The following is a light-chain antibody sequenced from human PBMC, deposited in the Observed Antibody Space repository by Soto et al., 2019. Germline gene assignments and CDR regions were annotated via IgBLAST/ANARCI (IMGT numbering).Light chain of an antibody. Sequence: EVVMTQSPATLSVSPGERVTLSCRASQSVRSNLAWYLQKPGQAPRLLIYGASTRATGIPARFSGSGSGTEFTLTISSLQSADFAVYYCQQYNNWTPLTFGGGTKVEIK. CDR1: QSVRSN. CDR2: GAS. CDR3: QQYNNWTPLT. V-gene: IGKV3-15*01. J-gene: IGKJ4*01.